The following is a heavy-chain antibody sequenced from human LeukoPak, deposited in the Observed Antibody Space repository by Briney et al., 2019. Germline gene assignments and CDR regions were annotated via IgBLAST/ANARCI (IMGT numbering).Heavy chain of an antibody. CDR1: GFTFSNYL. CDR3: ASALDMTAVTA. D-gene: IGHD4-17*01. J-gene: IGHJ3*01. Sequence: TGGSLRLSCAASGFTFSNYLMDWVRQAPGKGLEWISNIRSGSSAVFYADSVRGRFTISRDDAKNSLYLQMNNLRVEDTGVYYCASALDMTAVTAWGHGTLVTVSS. CDR2: IRSGSSAV. V-gene: IGHV3-48*01.